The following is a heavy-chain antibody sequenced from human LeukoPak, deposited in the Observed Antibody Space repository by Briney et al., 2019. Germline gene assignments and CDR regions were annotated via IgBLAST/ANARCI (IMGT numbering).Heavy chain of an antibody. J-gene: IGHJ3*01. CDR2: IYSGGST. CDR3: AKGLESFNNYWDAFDL. CDR1: GFTVRNNY. D-gene: IGHD5-24*01. Sequence: PGGSLRLSCAASGFTVRNNYMSWVRQAPGKGLEWVSVIYSGGSTYHADSVKGRFTISRDNSKNTLFLQMTSLRAEDTAVYFCAKGLESFNNYWDAFDLWGQGTTVTVPS. V-gene: IGHV3-53*01.